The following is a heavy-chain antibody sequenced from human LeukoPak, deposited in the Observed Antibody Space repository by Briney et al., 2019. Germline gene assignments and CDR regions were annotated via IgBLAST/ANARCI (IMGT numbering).Heavy chain of an antibody. D-gene: IGHD6-13*01. V-gene: IGHV4-34*01. CDR3: ARGTSISYSSSWYVVYYGMDV. CDR1: GGSFSGYY. CDR2: INHSGST. J-gene: IGHJ6*02. Sequence: SATLSLTCAVYGGSFSGYYWSWIRQPPGKGLEWIGEINHSGSTNYNPSLKSRVTISVDTSKNQFSLKLSSVTAADTAVYYCARGTSISYSSSWYVVYYGMDVWGQGTTVTVSS.